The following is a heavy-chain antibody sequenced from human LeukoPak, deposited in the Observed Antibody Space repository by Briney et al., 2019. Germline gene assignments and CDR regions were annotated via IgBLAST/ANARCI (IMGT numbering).Heavy chain of an antibody. CDR2: ISGSGDTT. Sequence: GGSLRLSCAASGFTFTSIAMTWVRQGPGTGLEWVSAISGSGDTTFYADSVKGRFTISRDNSKKTLYLQVNSLRAEDTAVYFCAKELTTERTPGVDSWGQGTLVTVSS. J-gene: IGHJ4*02. V-gene: IGHV3-23*01. CDR3: AKELTTERTPGVDS. CDR1: GFTFTSIA. D-gene: IGHD4-17*01.